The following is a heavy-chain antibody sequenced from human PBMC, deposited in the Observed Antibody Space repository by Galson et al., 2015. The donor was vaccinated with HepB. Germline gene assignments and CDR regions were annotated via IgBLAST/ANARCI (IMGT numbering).Heavy chain of an antibody. Sequence: SVKVSCKVSGDTLNELSLHWVRQAPGKGLEWMGGPDPGDDEIFYAEKFYGRVTMTEDTSSDTGYMELSNLRPEDTAVYYCTTDGGSSRGDVFDLWGQGTMVIVSS. J-gene: IGHJ3*01. CDR1: GDTLNELS. CDR3: TTDGGSSRGDVFDL. CDR2: PDPGDDEI. D-gene: IGHD1-26*01. V-gene: IGHV1-24*01.